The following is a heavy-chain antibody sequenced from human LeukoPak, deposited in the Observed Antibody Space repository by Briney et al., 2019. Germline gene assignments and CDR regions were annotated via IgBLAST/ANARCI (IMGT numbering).Heavy chain of an antibody. J-gene: IGHJ4*02. D-gene: IGHD2-21*02. CDR1: GGSFSGYY. CDR3: AYCGGDCYSSEMATNSYIDY. V-gene: IGHV4-34*01. CDR2: INLSGST. Sequence: SETLSLTCAVDGGSFSGYYWSWLRQPPGKGLEWIGEINLSGSTNYNPSLKSRVTISVDTSKNQFSLKLSSVTAADTAVYYCAYCGGDCYSSEMATNSYIDYWGQGTLVTVSS.